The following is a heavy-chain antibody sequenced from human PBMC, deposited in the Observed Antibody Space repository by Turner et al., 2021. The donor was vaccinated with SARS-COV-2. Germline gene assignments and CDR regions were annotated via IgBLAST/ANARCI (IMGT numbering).Heavy chain of an antibody. CDR1: GVTVSSNY. Sequence: EVQLVESGGGLIQPGGYLRLSCAASGVTVSSNYMSWVRQAPGKGLEWVSVIYSGGSTFYSDSVKGRFTISRDNSKNTLYLQMNSLRAEDTAVYYCARGGHYYYGLDVWGQGTTVTVSS. CDR2: IYSGGST. J-gene: IGHJ6*02. D-gene: IGHD3-10*01. V-gene: IGHV3-53*01. CDR3: ARGGHYYYGLDV.